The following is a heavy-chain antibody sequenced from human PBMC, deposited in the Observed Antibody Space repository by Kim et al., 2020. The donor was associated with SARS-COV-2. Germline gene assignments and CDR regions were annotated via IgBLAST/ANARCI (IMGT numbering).Heavy chain of an antibody. J-gene: IGHJ4*02. V-gene: IGHV5-51*01. CDR3: ARLRRDDILV. Sequence: DTRYSPSFQGQVTISADKSISTAYLQGSSLKASDTAMYYCARLRRDDILVWGQGTLVTVSS. D-gene: IGHD3-9*01. CDR2: DT.